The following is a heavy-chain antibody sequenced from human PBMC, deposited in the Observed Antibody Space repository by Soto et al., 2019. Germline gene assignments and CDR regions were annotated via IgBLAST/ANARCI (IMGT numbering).Heavy chain of an antibody. V-gene: IGHV3-23*01. Sequence: GGSLRLSCAASGFTFSSYAMSWVRQAPGKGLEWVSAISVSGGSTYYADSVKGRFTISRDNSKNTLYLQMNSLRAEDTAVYYCAKSGSTISYYYYYAMDVWGQANTATVXS. CDR2: ISVSGGST. J-gene: IGHJ6*02. CDR3: AKSGSTISYYYYYAMDV. D-gene: IGHD2-2*02. CDR1: GFTFSSYA.